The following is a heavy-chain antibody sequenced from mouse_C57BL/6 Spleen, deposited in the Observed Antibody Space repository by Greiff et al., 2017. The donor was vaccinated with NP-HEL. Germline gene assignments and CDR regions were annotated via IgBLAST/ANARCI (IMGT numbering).Heavy chain of an antibody. Sequence: VQVVESGPELVKPGASVKISCKASGYAFSSSWMNWVKQRPGKGLEWIGRIYPGDGDTNYNGKFKGKATLTADKSSSTAYMQLSSLTSEDSAVYFCAREVVTTRFAYWGQGTLVTVSA. CDR1: GYAFSSSW. J-gene: IGHJ3*01. CDR2: IYPGDGDT. V-gene: IGHV1-82*01. CDR3: AREVVTTRFAY. D-gene: IGHD2-2*01.